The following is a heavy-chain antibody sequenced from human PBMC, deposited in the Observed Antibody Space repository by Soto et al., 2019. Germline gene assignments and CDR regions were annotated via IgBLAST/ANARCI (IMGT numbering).Heavy chain of an antibody. Sequence: ASVKVSCKASGYSFTDYHIHWVRQAPGQGLEWLGRINPKSGGTSTAQKFQGWVTMTTDTSISTASMELTRLTSDDTAIYYCAKGLTGRDGMDVWGQGTTVTVSS. CDR2: INPKSGGT. CDR3: AKGLTGRDGMDV. V-gene: IGHV1-2*04. D-gene: IGHD3-9*01. CDR1: GYSFTDYH. J-gene: IGHJ6*02.